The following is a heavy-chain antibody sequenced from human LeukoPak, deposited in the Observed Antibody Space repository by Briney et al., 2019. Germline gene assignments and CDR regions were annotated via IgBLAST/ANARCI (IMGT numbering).Heavy chain of an antibody. CDR3: ARWSESYYFAAFDI. CDR1: GFILSNYW. J-gene: IGHJ3*02. Sequence: GGSLRLSCAASGFILSNYWMYWVRQAPGKGLVWVSRINSDGSSTSYADSVKGRFTISRDNAKNTVYLQMNSLRAEDTAVYYCARWSESYYFAAFDIWGRGTMVTVSS. V-gene: IGHV3-74*01. D-gene: IGHD1-26*01. CDR2: INSDGSST.